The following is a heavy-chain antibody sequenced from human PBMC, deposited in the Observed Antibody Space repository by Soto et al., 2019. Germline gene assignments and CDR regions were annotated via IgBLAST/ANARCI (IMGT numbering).Heavy chain of an antibody. Sequence: PSQTPSLTCAISGDSVSSNTAAWNWIRSSPSRGLEWLGRTYYRSNWRHDYAVSVKSRITVNPDTSKNHFSLQLNSVTPDDTAVYYCARGVAGSGFDLWGQGTLVTV. D-gene: IGHD6-19*01. J-gene: IGHJ4*02. V-gene: IGHV6-1*01. CDR2: TYYRSNWRH. CDR1: GDSVSSNTAA. CDR3: ARGVAGSGFDL.